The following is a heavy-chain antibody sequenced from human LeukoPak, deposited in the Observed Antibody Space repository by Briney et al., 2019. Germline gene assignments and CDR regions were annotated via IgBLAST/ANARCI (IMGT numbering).Heavy chain of an antibody. CDR3: ARVGRTMVRGVSYYYYYYMDV. D-gene: IGHD3-10*01. J-gene: IGHJ6*03. Sequence: SETLSLTCTVSGGSISSSSYYWGWIRQPPGKGLEWIGSIYYSGSTNYNPSLKSRVTISVDTSKNQFSLKLSSVTAADTAVYYCARVGRTMVRGVSYYYYYYMDVWGKGTTVTISS. V-gene: IGHV4-39*01. CDR2: IYYSGST. CDR1: GGSISSSSYY.